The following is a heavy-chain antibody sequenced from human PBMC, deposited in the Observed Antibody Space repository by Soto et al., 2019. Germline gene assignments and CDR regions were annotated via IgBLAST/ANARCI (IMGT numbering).Heavy chain of an antibody. CDR2: ISGSGGST. J-gene: IGHJ4*02. D-gene: IGHD6-19*01. V-gene: IGHV3-23*01. CDR1: GFTFTNYA. Sequence: GSLRLSCAASGFTFTNYAMNWVRHAPGKGLEWVSTISGSGGSTFYADSVMGRFTISRDNSKNTLYLQMNSLRAEDTAIYYCVKDLTVIHAAGRRLEYCGQGTLVTVSS. CDR3: VKDLTVIHAAGRRLEY.